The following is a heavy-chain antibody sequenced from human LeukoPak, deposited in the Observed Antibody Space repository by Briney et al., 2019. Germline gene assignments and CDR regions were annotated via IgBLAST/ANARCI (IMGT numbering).Heavy chain of an antibody. CDR3: ARDRYCSGGSCYGDAFDL. J-gene: IGHJ3*01. D-gene: IGHD2-15*01. CDR1: GSSVRSNY. Sequence: GSLRLSCAASGSSVRSNYMSWVRQSPRKGLEWVSIMYSGGSTDYADSVKGRFIISRDHSKNTLYLQMNSLRAEDTAVYYCARDRYCSGGSCYGDAFDLWGQGTMVTVSS. V-gene: IGHV3-53*01. CDR2: MYSGGST.